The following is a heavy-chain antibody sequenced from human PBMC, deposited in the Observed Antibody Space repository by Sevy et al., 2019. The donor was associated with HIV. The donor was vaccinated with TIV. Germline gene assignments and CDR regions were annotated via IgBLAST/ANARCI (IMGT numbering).Heavy chain of an antibody. Sequence: GGSLRLSCAASGFTFSGSAMQWVRQASGKGLEWVGRIRSKGNSYATAYAASVKGRVTISRDDSKNTVYLQMNSLKTEDTAVYYCTRGGASDSSSWYDYFDYWGQGTLVTVSS. J-gene: IGHJ4*02. V-gene: IGHV3-73*01. CDR2: IRSKGNSYAT. CDR3: TRGGASDSSSWYDYFDY. CDR1: GFTFSGSA. D-gene: IGHD6-13*01.